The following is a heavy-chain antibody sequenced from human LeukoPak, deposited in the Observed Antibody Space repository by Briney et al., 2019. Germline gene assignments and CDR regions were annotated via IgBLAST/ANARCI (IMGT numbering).Heavy chain of an antibody. D-gene: IGHD5-18*01. Sequence: PGGSLRLSCAASGFTFSSYWMHWVRQAPGKGLVWVSRINTDGSITNYADSVKGRFTISRDNSKNTLYLQMNSLRAEDTAVYYCAKDPQTDTPWGQGTLVTVSS. V-gene: IGHV3-74*01. CDR3: AKDPQTDTP. CDR1: GFTFSSYW. J-gene: IGHJ5*02. CDR2: INTDGSIT.